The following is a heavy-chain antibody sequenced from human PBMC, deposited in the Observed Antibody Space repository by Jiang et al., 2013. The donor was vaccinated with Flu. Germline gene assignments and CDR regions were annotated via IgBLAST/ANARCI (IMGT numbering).Heavy chain of an antibody. J-gene: IGHJ4*02. Sequence: GSGLVKPSETLSLTCTVSGYSISSGYYWGWIRQPPGKGLEWIGYIYHSGNTFYSPSLKSRVTMSVDTSKNQFSLDLSSVTAADTALYYCARVADGSGWRYQLDFWGQGTLVTVSS. D-gene: IGHD6-19*01. CDR3: ARVADGSGWRYQLDF. V-gene: IGHV4-38-2*02. CDR1: GYSISSGYY. CDR2: IYHSGNT.